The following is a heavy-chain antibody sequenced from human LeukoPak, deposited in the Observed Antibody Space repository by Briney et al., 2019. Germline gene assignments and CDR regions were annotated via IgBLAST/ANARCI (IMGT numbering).Heavy chain of an antibody. D-gene: IGHD6-13*01. V-gene: IGHV4-59*08. J-gene: IGHJ4*02. CDR2: LFHSGTR. CDR1: GGSITSYY. Sequence: SETLSLTRTVSGGSITSYYWSWIRQPPGKGLEWIGYLFHSGTRRYNPSLKSRVTISADTTKNQIFLTLNSTTAADTAVYYCARRRGWKQQLVYFDYWGQGTLATVSS. CDR3: ARRRGWKQQLVYFDY.